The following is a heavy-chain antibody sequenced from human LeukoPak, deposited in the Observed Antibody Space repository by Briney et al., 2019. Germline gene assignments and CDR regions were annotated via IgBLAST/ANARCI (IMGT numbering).Heavy chain of an antibody. CDR2: IQQDGSAK. CDR3: ARDRRYGLRYFDAAQDV. V-gene: IGHV3-7*01. CDR1: GFTFGSFW. J-gene: IGHJ6*02. Sequence: GGSLTLACAAAGFTFGSFWKSCGCHPAGKGLEWGAHIQQDGSAKYYVDSVKGRFTISRDNAKNSLYLQMNSLTAEDTAVYYCARDRRYGLRYFDAAQDVWGQGTTVTVSS. D-gene: IGHD3-9*01.